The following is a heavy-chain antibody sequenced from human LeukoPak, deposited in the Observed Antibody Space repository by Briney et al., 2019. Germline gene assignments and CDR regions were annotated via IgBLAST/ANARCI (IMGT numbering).Heavy chain of an antibody. D-gene: IGHD6-13*01. V-gene: IGHV3-30*02. CDR1: GFTFSSCG. Sequence: GGSLRLSCAASGFTFSSCGMHWVRQAPGKGLEWVTFIRYDGSNEYYGDSVKGRFTISRDNSKNTLYLQMSSLRAEDTAVYYCTKDRYSSSWGHYMDVWGKGTTVTISS. J-gene: IGHJ6*03. CDR3: TKDRYSSSWGHYMDV. CDR2: IRYDGSNE.